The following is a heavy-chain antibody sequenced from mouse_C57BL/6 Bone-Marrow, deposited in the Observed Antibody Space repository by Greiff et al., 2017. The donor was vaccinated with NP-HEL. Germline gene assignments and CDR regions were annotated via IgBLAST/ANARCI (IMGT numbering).Heavy chain of an antibody. CDR1: GYTFTSYW. CDR2: IYPGSGST. J-gene: IGHJ1*03. Sequence: QVHVKQPGAELVKPGASVKMSCKASGYTFTSYWITWVKQRPGQGLEWIGDIYPGSGSTNYNEKFKSKATLTVDTSSSTAYMQLSSLTSEDSAVYYCARPGGYWYFDVWGTGTTVTVSS. V-gene: IGHV1-55*01. CDR3: ARPGGYWYFDV.